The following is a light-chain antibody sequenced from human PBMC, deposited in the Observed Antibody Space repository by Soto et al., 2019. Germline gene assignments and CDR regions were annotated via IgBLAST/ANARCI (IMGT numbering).Light chain of an antibody. CDR3: SSYTSSSIYV. CDR2: DVG. Sequence: QSALTQPASVSGSPGQSITISCTGTSSDVGAYNYVSWYQQHPGTAPKLMIYDVGTRPSGVSDRFSGSKSGNTASLTISGLQAEDEADYYCSSYTSSSIYVFGTGTKLTVL. CDR1: SSDVGAYNY. V-gene: IGLV2-14*01. J-gene: IGLJ1*01.